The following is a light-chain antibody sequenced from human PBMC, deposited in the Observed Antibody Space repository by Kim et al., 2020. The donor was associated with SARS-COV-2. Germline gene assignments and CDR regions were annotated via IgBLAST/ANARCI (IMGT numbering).Light chain of an antibody. CDR1: SLRNYY. Sequence: ALGQTVRITCQGDSLRNYYASWSQQKPGQAPVLVIYGKNKRPSGIPDRFSGSTSGSTASLIITGAQAEDEADYYCNSRDSSDDQVIFGGGTQLTVL. CDR2: GKN. CDR3: NSRDSSDDQVI. J-gene: IGLJ2*01. V-gene: IGLV3-19*01.